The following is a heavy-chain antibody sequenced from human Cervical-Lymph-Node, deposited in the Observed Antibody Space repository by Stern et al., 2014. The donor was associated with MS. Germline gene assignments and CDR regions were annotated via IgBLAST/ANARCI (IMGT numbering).Heavy chain of an antibody. J-gene: IGHJ6*02. CDR2: IYYSVST. V-gene: IGHV4-59*01. CDR3: ARSPGDYYYYGMDV. Sequence: VQLVESGPGLVKPSETLSLTCTVSGGSISSYYWSWIRQPPGKGLEWIGYIYYSVSTNYNPSLKSRVNISVDTSKNQFSLKLSSVTAADTAVYYCARSPGDYYYYGMDVWGQGTTVTVSS. CDR1: GGSISSYY.